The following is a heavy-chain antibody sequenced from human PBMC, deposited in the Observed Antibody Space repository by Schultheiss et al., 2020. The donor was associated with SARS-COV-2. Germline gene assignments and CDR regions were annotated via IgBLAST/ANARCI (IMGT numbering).Heavy chain of an antibody. J-gene: IGHJ4*02. CDR2: IGTGGDT. CDR1: GFAFSSYA. CDR3: AKGGTVVGNDLDY. D-gene: IGHD4-23*01. Sequence: GGSLRLSCAASGFAFSSYALHWVRRAPGKGLEWVSAIGTGGDTYYADSVMGRFTISRDNAKKSLYLQMNSLRADDTALYYCAKGGTVVGNDLDYWGQGTLVTVSS. V-gene: IGHV3-47*01.